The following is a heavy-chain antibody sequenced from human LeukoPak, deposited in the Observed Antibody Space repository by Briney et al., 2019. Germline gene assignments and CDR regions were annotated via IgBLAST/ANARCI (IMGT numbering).Heavy chain of an antibody. CDR1: GFTFSSYA. Sequence: GGSLRLSCAAAGFTFSSYAMSWVRQAPGKGLEWVSAISGSGGSTYYADSVKGRFTISRDNSKNTLYLQMNSLRAEDTAVYYCAKGRYSNYELVPSDPWGQGTLVTVSS. CDR3: AKGRYSNYELVPSDP. D-gene: IGHD4-11*01. CDR2: ISGSGGST. V-gene: IGHV3-23*01. J-gene: IGHJ5*02.